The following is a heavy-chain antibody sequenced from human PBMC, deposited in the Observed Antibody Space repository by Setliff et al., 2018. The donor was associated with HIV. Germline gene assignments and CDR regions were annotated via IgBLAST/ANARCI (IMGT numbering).Heavy chain of an antibody. CDR1: GYTFNNYA. J-gene: IGHJ4*02. CDR3: ARDLKRPNSNFWGGYPIPFDS. D-gene: IGHD3-3*01. Sequence: ASVKVSCKASGYTFNNYAMNWVRQAPGQGLELMGWINTNTGNPTYAQGFPGRFVFSLDTSVSTAYLQISSLKAEDTAVYFCARDLKRPNSNFWGGYPIPFDSWGQGTLVTVSS. CDR2: INTNTGNP. V-gene: IGHV7-4-1*02.